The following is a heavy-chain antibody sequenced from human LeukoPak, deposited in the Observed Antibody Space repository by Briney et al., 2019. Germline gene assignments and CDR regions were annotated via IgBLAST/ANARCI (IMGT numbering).Heavy chain of an antibody. V-gene: IGHV3-30*02. J-gene: IGHJ4*02. CDR1: GFTFSNHG. D-gene: IGHD1-26*01. CDR3: AKEVGVTTRGSFAY. Sequence: PGGSLRLSCAASGFTFSNHGMLWVPQAPGKGLEGVAFIRYDGSNQYYADSVKGRFTIYRDSSKNTLYLQMNSLRDEDTAVYYCAKEVGVTTRGSFAYWGQGTLVTVSS. CDR2: IRYDGSNQ.